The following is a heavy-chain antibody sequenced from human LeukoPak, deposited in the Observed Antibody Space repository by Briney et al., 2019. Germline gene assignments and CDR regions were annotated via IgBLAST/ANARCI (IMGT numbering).Heavy chain of an antibody. CDR2: VNPNDGGT. CDR1: VYTFTDYY. Sequence: ASVTVSFKASVYTFTDYYIHWVRQAPGQGLEWMGWVNPNDGGTNYAQQFQGRVTMTWDTSITTAYMELSSLTSDDTAVYYCARDLDSSWTGYFQPWGQGTLVTVSS. V-gene: IGHV1-2*02. D-gene: IGHD6-13*01. J-gene: IGHJ1*01. CDR3: ARDLDSSWTGYFQP.